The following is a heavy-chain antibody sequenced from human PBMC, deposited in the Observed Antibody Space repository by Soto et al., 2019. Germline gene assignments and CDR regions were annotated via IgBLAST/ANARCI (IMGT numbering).Heavy chain of an antibody. CDR1: GFSLTSSGMG. V-gene: IGHV2-5*02. J-gene: IGHJ4*02. Sequence: QITLKESGPTLVKPTQTLTLTCTVSGFSLTSSGMGVGWIRQPPGKALEWLALTSWDDDKQYSPSLKSRLTITKDTSKNQVVLTMTNMDAEDTATYYCAHRRTGGAGGFDYWGQGTRVTVSS. CDR2: TSWDDDK. D-gene: IGHD3-16*01. CDR3: AHRRTGGAGGFDY.